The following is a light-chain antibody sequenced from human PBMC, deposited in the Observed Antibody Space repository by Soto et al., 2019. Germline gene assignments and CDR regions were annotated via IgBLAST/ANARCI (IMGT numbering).Light chain of an antibody. V-gene: IGKV3D-15*01. CDR1: QSVSTK. Sequence: MVMTQSPATLSVSPGEGATLSCRASQSVSTKLAWYQQKPGQAPRLLIYGASTRATGIPARFSGSGSGTDFTLTISSLQSEDFAVYYCQQYNNWPYTFGPGTRVDIK. CDR2: GAS. CDR3: QQYNNWPYT. J-gene: IGKJ3*01.